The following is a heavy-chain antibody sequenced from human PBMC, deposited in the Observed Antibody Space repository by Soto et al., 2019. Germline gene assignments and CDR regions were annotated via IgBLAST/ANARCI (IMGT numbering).Heavy chain of an antibody. V-gene: IGHV1-8*01. Sequence: ASVKVSCKASGYTFTSYDINWVRQATGQGLEWMGWMNPNSGNTGYAQKFQGRVTMTRNTSISTAYMELSSLTSEDTAVYYCTGGPPNWGFDPWGQGPPVTVSS. CDR2: MNPNSGNT. J-gene: IGHJ4*01. D-gene: IGHD7-27*01. CDR1: GYTFTSYD. CDR3: TGGPPNWGFDP.